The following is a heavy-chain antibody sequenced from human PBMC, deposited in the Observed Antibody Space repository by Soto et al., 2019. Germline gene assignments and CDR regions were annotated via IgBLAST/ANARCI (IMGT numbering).Heavy chain of an antibody. Sequence: SETLSVPCILCGGCVRIGSYDWSWIRQPPGKGLEWIGYIYYSGSTNYNPSLKSRVTISVDTSKNQFSLKLSSVTAADTAVYYCAREYYYDSSGTHFDYWGQGTLVTVSS. V-gene: IGHV4-61*01. CDR2: IYYSGST. CDR1: GGCVRIGSYD. D-gene: IGHD3-22*01. CDR3: AREYYYDSSGTHFDY. J-gene: IGHJ4*02.